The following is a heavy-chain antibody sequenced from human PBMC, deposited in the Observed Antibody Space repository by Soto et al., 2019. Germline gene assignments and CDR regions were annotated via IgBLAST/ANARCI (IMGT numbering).Heavy chain of an antibody. CDR1: GFTFSSYW. V-gene: IGHV3-74*01. CDR2: INSDGSST. Sequence: EVQLVESGGGLVQPGGSLRLSCAASGFTFSSYWMHWVRQAPGKGLVWVSRINSDGSSTSYADSVKGRFTISRDNAKNTLYLQMNSLSAEDTAVYYCARDVGYSGYEGYGMDVWGQGTTVTVSS. D-gene: IGHD5-12*01. CDR3: ARDVGYSGYEGYGMDV. J-gene: IGHJ6*02.